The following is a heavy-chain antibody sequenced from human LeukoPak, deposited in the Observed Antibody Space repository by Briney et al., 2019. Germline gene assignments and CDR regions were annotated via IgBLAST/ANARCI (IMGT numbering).Heavy chain of an antibody. CDR1: GFTFGSYG. Sequence: GGSLRLSCAASGFTFGSYGMTWVRQAPGKGLEWVSSISGGAYKAYYADSVRGRFTISRDNSKNTLYLQMDSLRSDDTAVYYCAKSSAGITWFDPWGQGTLVTVSS. CDR3: AKSSAGITWFDP. J-gene: IGHJ5*02. V-gene: IGHV3-23*01. D-gene: IGHD1-1*01. CDR2: ISGGAYKA.